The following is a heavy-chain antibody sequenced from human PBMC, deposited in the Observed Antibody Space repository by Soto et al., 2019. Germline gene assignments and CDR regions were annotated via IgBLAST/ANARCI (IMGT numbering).Heavy chain of an antibody. CDR3: ARGVRAETYYSAFDY. CDR1: GFSFKNYA. D-gene: IGHD3-10*01. V-gene: IGHV3-30-3*01. J-gene: IGHJ4*01. Sequence: QVQLVESGGGVVQPGSSLRLSCAASGFSFKNYAFHWVRQAPGKGLEWVALISHNDEPKIFYADSVQGRFTISRDNFKNTVSLQMNSLRDEDTAVYHCARGVRAETYYSAFDYWVQGTQVTVSS. CDR2: ISHNDEPKI.